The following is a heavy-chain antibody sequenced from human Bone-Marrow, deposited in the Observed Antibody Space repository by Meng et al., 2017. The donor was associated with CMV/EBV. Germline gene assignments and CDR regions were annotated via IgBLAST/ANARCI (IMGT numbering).Heavy chain of an antibody. Sequence: GSLRLSCTVSGGSISSGDYYWSWIRQPPGKGLEWIGYIYYSGRTNYNPSLKSRVTISVDTSKNQFSLKMSSVTAADTAVYYCARGMVGAFDPWGQGTLVTVSS. CDR3: ARGMVGAFDP. V-gene: IGHV4-61*08. D-gene: IGHD1-26*01. J-gene: IGHJ5*02. CDR2: IYYSGRT. CDR1: GGSISSGDYY.